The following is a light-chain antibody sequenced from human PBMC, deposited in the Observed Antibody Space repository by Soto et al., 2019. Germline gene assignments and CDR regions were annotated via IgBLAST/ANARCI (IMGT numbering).Light chain of an antibody. CDR1: QSVLYNSNNKNY. V-gene: IGKV4-1*01. J-gene: IGKJ2*01. Sequence: DIVMTQSPDSLAVSLGERATINCKSSQSVLYNSNNKNYLAWYQQKPGQPPKLLIYWASTRESGVPDRFSVSGSGTDFSFTISSLQAEDVAVYFCHQYYSTPPTFGQGTKLEI. CDR3: HQYYSTPPT. CDR2: WAS.